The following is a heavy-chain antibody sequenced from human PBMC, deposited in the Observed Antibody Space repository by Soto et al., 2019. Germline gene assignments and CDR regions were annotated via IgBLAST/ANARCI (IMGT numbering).Heavy chain of an antibody. CDR3: ERDSVSKTTGNWFDP. J-gene: IGHJ5*02. D-gene: IGHD2-8*02. V-gene: IGHV1-69*08. CDR1: EGTFISYT. CDR2: IIPILGIA. Sequence: QIQLVQSGAGVKKPGSSVKVSCKGSEGTFISYTISWVRPAPGPGLEWMGRIIPILGIANHEQKFQGRVTITADKSTSTAYMELSRLSSEDTAVYYCERDSVSKTTGNWFDPWGQGTLVTASS.